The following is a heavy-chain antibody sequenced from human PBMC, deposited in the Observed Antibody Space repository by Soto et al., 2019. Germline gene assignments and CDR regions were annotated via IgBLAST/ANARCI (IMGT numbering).Heavy chain of an antibody. J-gene: IGHJ4*02. Sequence: EVQLLESGGGLVQPGGSLRLSCAASGFTFSSNAMSWVRQTPGKGLEWVSAITSTGGSTYYADSVKGRFTISRDNSKNTLFLQMISVRAEDTAIYYCAKSVGSGWSKSDYWGQGTLVTVSS. CDR3: AKSVGSGWSKSDY. CDR2: ITSTGGST. CDR1: GFTFSSNA. D-gene: IGHD6-19*01. V-gene: IGHV3-23*01.